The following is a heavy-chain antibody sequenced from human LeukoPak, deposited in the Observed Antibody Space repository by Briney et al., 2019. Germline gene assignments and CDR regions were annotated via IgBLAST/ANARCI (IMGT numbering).Heavy chain of an antibody. D-gene: IGHD1-26*01. Sequence: GSLRLSCAASGFTLSSYAMSWIRQPAGKGLEWIGRIYTSGSTNYNPSLKSRVTMSVDTSKKQFSLKLSSVTAADTAVYYCARLWYGGSYYYYGMDVWGQGTTVTVSS. V-gene: IGHV4-4*07. CDR2: IYTSGST. J-gene: IGHJ6*02. CDR3: ARLWYGGSYYYYGMDV. CDR1: GFTLSSYA.